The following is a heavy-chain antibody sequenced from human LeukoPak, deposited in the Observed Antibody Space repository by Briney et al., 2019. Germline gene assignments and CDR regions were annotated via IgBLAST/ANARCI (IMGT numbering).Heavy chain of an antibody. Sequence: GRSLRLSCSASGFTFSTYWMTSVRQAPGEWLEWVARIKQDGSETYYVESVRGRFTISRATATNSLFLQVTCLRAEDTAVYYCATRHLEYYWYFDFWGRGTLVTVSS. CDR3: ATRHLEYYWYFDF. D-gene: IGHD2/OR15-2a*01. CDR2: IKQDGSET. CDR1: GFTFSTYW. J-gene: IGHJ2*01. V-gene: IGHV3-7*01.